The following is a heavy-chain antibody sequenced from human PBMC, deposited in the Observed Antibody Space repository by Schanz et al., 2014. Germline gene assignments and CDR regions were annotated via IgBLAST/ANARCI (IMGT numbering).Heavy chain of an antibody. Sequence: VQLVESGGGLVKPGGSLRLSCAASGFTFNSYAMTWVRQAPGKGLEWVSSISHSGGSKYYADSVKGRFTISRDNSENTLYLQMNSLSADDTAVFYCAKGMGYCSGGTCYDYYYYGLDVWGRGTLVTVSS. CDR2: ISHSGGSK. CDR1: GFTFNSYA. D-gene: IGHD2-15*01. V-gene: IGHV3-23*04. J-gene: IGHJ2*01. CDR3: AKGMGYCSGGTCYDYYYYGLDV.